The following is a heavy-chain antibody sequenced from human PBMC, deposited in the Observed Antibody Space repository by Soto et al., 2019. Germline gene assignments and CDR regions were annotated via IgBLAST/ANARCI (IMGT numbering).Heavy chain of an antibody. V-gene: IGHV3-30-3*01. CDR1: GFSFSSSA. Sequence: GGSLRLSCAASGFSFSSSAMHWVRQALGKGLEWVAVISYHGFNQYFADSVKGRFTISRDNSKNTLYLQMNSLRPEDTAIYYCVTDPTIPHPSQYYFDNWGQGSLVTVSS. CDR2: ISYHGFNQ. D-gene: IGHD3-9*01. J-gene: IGHJ4*02. CDR3: VTDPTIPHPSQYYFDN.